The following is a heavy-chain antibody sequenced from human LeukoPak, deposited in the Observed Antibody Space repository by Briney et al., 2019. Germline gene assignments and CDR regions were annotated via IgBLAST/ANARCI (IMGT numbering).Heavy chain of an antibody. V-gene: IGHV3-30*18. J-gene: IGHJ4*02. CDR3: AKDFEMATVNYYFDY. D-gene: IGHD5-24*01. CDR2: ISYDGSNK. Sequence: GGSLRLSCAASGFTFSSHGMHWVRQTPGKGLEWVAVISYDGSNKYYVDSVKGRFTISRDNSKNTLYLQMNSLRVEDTAVYYCAKDFEMATVNYYFDYWGQGTLITVSP. CDR1: GFTFSSHG.